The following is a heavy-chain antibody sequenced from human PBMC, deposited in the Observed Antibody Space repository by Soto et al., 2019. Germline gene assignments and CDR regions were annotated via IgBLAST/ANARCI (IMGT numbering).Heavy chain of an antibody. CDR2: IYYSGST. Sequence: PSETLSLTCTVSGGSISNYYWSWIRQPPGKGLEWIGYIYYSGSTNYNPSLKSRVTISVDTSKNQFSLKLSSVTAADTAVYYCAREVIAARTYYFDYWGQGTLVTVSS. D-gene: IGHD6-6*01. CDR1: GGSISNYY. CDR3: AREVIAARTYYFDY. V-gene: IGHV4-59*12. J-gene: IGHJ4*02.